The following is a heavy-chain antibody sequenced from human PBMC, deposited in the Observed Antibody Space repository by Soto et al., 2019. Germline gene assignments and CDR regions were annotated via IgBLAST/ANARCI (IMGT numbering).Heavy chain of an antibody. V-gene: IGHV3-7*01. CDR1: GFTFSSYW. CDR2: IKQDGSEK. J-gene: IGHJ4*02. CDR3: ARGNRATIVGATDY. D-gene: IGHD1-26*01. Sequence: GGSLRLSCAASGFTFSSYWMSWVRQAPGKGLEWVANIKQDGSEKYYVDSVKGRFTISRDNAKNSLYLQMNSLRAEDMAVYYCARGNRATIVGATDYWGQGTLVTVSS.